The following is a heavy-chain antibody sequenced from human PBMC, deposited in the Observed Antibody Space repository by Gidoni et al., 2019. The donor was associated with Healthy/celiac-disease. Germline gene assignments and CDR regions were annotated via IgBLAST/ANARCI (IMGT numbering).Heavy chain of an antibody. J-gene: IGHJ6*03. V-gene: IGHV3-21*01. D-gene: IGHD5-12*01. Sequence: EVQLVESGGGLVKPGGSLRLSCAASGFTFSSYSMNWVRQATGKGLEWVSSISSSSSYLYYADSAKGRFTISRDNAKNSLYLQMNSLRAEDTAVYYCARGGYGEGYYYMDVWGKGTTVTVSS. CDR2: ISSSSSYL. CDR3: ARGGYGEGYYYMDV. CDR1: GFTFSSYS.